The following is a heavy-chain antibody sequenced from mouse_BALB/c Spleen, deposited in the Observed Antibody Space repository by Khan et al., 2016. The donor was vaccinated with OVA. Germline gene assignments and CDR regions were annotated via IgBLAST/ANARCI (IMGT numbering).Heavy chain of an antibody. CDR1: GYSITSDYA. J-gene: IGHJ2*01. CDR3: ARVYWGDFDY. V-gene: IGHV3-2*02. CDR2: ISYSGNT. D-gene: IGHD1-1*01. Sequence: EVQLQESGPGLVKPSQSLSLTCTVTGYSITSDYAWNWIRQFPGNKLEWMGFISYSGNTNYNPSLKSRISITRDTSKNQFFLQLNSVTTEDTATYYCARVYWGDFDYWGQGTTLTGSS.